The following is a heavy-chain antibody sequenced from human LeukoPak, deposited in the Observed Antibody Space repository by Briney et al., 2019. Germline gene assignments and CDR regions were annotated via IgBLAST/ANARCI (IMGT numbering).Heavy chain of an antibody. CDR3: ARWRAPVMPAPYTFDY. CDR2: ISSSSTTI. J-gene: IGHJ4*02. CDR1: GFSFSDYY. Sequence: PGGSLRLSCAASGFSFSDYYMSWIRQAPGKGLEWVSYISSSSTTIYYADSVKGRFTISRDNAKNSLYLQMNSLRAEDTAVYYGARWRAPVMPAPYTFDYGGQEPLVTFPS. D-gene: IGHD3-16*01. V-gene: IGHV3-11*01.